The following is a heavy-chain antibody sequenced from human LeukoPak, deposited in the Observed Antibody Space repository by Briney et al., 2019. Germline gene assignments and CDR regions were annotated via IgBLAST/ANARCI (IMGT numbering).Heavy chain of an antibody. V-gene: IGHV3-30*18. J-gene: IGHJ3*02. D-gene: IGHD3-10*01. Sequence: PGRSLRLSCAASGFTFSSYGMPWVRQAPGKGLEWVAVISYDGSNKYYADSVKGRFTISRDNSKNTLYLQMNSLRAEDTAVYYCAKDLMGAYGSGPFDIWGQGTMVTVSS. CDR1: GFTFSSYG. CDR2: ISYDGSNK. CDR3: AKDLMGAYGSGPFDI.